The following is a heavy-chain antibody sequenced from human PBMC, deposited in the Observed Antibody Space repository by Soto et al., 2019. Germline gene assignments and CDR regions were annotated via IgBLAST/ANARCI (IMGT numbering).Heavy chain of an antibody. CDR3: ARGAYGDAVDS. CDR1: GLGRHC. D-gene: IGHD4-17*01. V-gene: IGHV3-74*01. CDR2: INPESTTI. J-gene: IGHJ4*02. Sequence: EIQLVESGGGLVQPGGSLRLSCAASGLGRHCMHWVRQAPGKGLVWVSRINPESTTINYADSVKGRFSISRDNAKDTVYLHLNSLRAEDTALYYCARGAYGDAVDSWGQGTLVTVSS.